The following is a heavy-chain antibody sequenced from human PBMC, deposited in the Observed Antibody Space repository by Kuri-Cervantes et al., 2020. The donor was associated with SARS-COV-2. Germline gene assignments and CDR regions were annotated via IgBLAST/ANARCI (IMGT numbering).Heavy chain of an antibody. CDR2: IIPIFGTA. CDR1: GGTFSGYT. D-gene: IGHD1-26*01. Sequence: SVKVSCKASGGTFSGYTISWVRQAPGQGLEWMGGIIPIFGTANYAQKFQGRVTITADESTSTAYMELSSLRAEDTAMYYCARDKSGSYYDAFDFWGQGTMVTVSS. CDR3: ARDKSGSYYDAFDF. V-gene: IGHV1-69*13. J-gene: IGHJ3*01.